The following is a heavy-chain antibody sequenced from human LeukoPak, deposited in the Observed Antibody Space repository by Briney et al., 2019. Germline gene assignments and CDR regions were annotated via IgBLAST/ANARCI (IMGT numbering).Heavy chain of an antibody. J-gene: IGHJ4*02. CDR1: GFTFTNFW. D-gene: IGHD1-26*01. V-gene: IGHV3-7*01. Sequence: GGSLRLSCAASGFTFTNFWMAWVRQAPGKGLEWVANIKRDGSTNDYAASLKGRFTISRDNPKNSLYLQMNSLRADDTAVYYCTRDTDGSLDYWGQGILVTVAS. CDR3: TRDTDGSLDY. CDR2: IKRDGSTN.